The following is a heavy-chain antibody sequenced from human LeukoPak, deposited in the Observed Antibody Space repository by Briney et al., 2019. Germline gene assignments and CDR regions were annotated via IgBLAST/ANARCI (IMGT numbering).Heavy chain of an antibody. J-gene: IGHJ4*02. CDR3: ARSIYTTSSHPYFLDY. CDR1: GGSISGSSYY. CDR2: IQYSGST. D-gene: IGHD6-6*01. V-gene: IGHV4-61*01. Sequence: SETLSLTCSVSGGSISGSSYYWSWVRQPPGKGLEWVGYIQYSGSTNYNPSLKSRVTILVDTSKNQFSLRLTSVTAADTAVYYCARSIYTTSSHPYFLDYWGQGAQVTVSS.